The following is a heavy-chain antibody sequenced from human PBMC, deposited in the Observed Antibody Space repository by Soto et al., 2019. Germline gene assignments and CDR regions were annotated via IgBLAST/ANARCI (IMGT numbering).Heavy chain of an antibody. CDR3: ARSVAGAATPDY. J-gene: IGHJ4*02. CDR1: GGSFSGYY. V-gene: IGHV4-34*01. Sequence: SETLSLTCAVYGGSFSGYYWSWIRQPPGKGLEWIGEINHSGSTNYNPSLKSRVTISVDTSKNQFSLKLSSVTAADTAVYYCARSVAGAATPDYWGQGTLVTVSS. D-gene: IGHD6-19*01. CDR2: INHSGST.